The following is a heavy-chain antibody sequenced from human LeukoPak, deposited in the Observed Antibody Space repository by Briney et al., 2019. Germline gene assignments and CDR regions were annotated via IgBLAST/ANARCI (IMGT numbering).Heavy chain of an antibody. V-gene: IGHV1-58*01. D-gene: IGHD2-2*01. CDR3: AAVTYGSGYCSSTSCEYFDY. Sequence: AASVKVSCKASGFTFTSSAVQWVRQARGQRLEWIGWIVVGSGNTNYAQKFQERVTIIRDMSTSTAYMELSSLRSEDTAVYYCAAVTYGSGYCSSTSCEYFDYWGQGTLVTVSS. CDR1: GFTFTSSA. J-gene: IGHJ4*02. CDR2: IVVGSGNT.